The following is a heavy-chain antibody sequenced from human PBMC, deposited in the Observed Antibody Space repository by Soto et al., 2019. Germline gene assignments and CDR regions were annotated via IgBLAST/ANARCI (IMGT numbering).Heavy chain of an antibody. V-gene: IGHV4-59*01. CDR1: GGSISSYY. CDR3: AREMVRDRYYYGMDV. D-gene: IGHD3-10*01. J-gene: IGHJ6*02. CDR2: IYYSGST. Sequence: LSLTCTVSGGSISSYYWSWIRQPPGKGLEWIGYIYYSGSTNYNPSLKSRVTISVDTSKNQFSLKLSSVTAADTAVYYCAREMVRDRYYYGMDVWGQGTTVTVSS.